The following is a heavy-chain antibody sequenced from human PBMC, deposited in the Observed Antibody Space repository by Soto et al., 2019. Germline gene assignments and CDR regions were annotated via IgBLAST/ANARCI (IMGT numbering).Heavy chain of an antibody. V-gene: IGHV1-69*12. CDR3: ARDNVQYSGSYYYAFDI. Sequence: QVQLVQSGAEVKKPGSSVKVSCKASGGTFSSYAISWVRQAPGQGLEWMGGIIPIFGTANYAQKFQGRGTITADESTSTAYMELSSLRSEDTAVYYCARDNVQYSGSYYYAFDIWGQGTMVTVSS. CDR1: GGTFSSYA. D-gene: IGHD1-26*01. CDR2: IIPIFGTA. J-gene: IGHJ3*02.